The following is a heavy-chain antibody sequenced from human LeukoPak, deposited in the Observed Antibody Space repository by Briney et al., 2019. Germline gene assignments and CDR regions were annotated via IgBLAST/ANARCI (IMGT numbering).Heavy chain of an antibody. V-gene: IGHV3-48*01. J-gene: IGHJ6*03. CDR1: AFIFSTYS. CDR2: ISSSSSTI. CDR3: ARDDPYNYYYMDV. Sequence: GSLTLSCAASAFIFSTYSMNWVRQAPGKGLEWVSYISSSSSTIYYADSVKGRFTISRDNAENSLYLQMNSLGAEDSAVYYCARDDPYNYYYMDVWGKGTTVTVSS.